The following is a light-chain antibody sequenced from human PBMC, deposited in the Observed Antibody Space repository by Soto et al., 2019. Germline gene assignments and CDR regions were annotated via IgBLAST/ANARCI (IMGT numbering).Light chain of an antibody. J-gene: IGKJ5*01. Sequence: EIVLTQSPGTLSLSPGERATLSCRASQSVSNNYLAWYQQKPGQAPRLLIYGASNRATGIPDRFSGSGSGTEFTLTISSLQPEDFATYYCQHLNSYLPITFGQGTRLEIK. CDR1: QSVSNNY. CDR3: QHLNSYLPIT. V-gene: IGKV3-20*01. CDR2: GAS.